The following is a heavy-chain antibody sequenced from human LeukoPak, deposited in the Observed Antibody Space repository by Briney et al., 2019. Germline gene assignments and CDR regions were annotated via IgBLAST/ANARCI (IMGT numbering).Heavy chain of an antibody. CDR3: ASSFCGDCYSGGLDY. Sequence: GRSLRLSCAASGFTFSSYAMHWVRQAPGKGLEWVAVISYDGSNKYYADSVKGRFTISRDNSKNTLYLQMNSLRAEDTAVYYCASSFCGDCYSGGLDYWGQGTLVTVSS. CDR2: ISYDGSNK. J-gene: IGHJ4*02. CDR1: GFTFSSYA. V-gene: IGHV3-30*04. D-gene: IGHD2-21*02.